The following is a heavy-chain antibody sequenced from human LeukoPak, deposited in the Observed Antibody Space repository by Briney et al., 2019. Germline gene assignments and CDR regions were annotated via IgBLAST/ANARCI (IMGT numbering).Heavy chain of an antibody. J-gene: IGHJ4*02. CDR2: ISNDGSNK. D-gene: IGHD2-2*01. CDR3: ATDQYHLPDY. CDR1: GFTFSSYG. V-gene: IGHV3-30*03. Sequence: PGRSLRLSCAASGFTFSSYGMHWVRQAPGEGLEWVAVISNDGSNKYYADSVKGRFTISRDNSKNTLYLQMNSLRAEDTAVYYCATDQYHLPDYWGQGTLVTVSS.